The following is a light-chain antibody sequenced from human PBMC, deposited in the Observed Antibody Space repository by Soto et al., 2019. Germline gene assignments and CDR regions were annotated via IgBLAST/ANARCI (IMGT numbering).Light chain of an antibody. CDR1: QGISSY. CDR3: QQYYSYSGLT. Sequence: AIQMTQSPSSLSASTGDRVTITCRASQGISSYLAWYQQKPGKAPKLLIYAASTLQSGVPSRFSGSGSGTDFTLTISCLQSEDFATYYCQQYYSYSGLTFGGGTKVEIK. V-gene: IGKV1-8*01. CDR2: AAS. J-gene: IGKJ4*01.